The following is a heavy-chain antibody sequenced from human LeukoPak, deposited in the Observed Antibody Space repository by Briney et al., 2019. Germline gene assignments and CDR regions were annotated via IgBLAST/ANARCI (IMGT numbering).Heavy chain of an antibody. D-gene: IGHD2-21*01. CDR1: GFTFSSYW. J-gene: IGHJ3*02. CDR3: ARDGGGFVVVPNAFDI. V-gene: IGHV3-74*01. Sequence: GGSLRLSCVASGFTFSSYWMHWVRQPPGKGLVWVSHIDSDGSSTTYADSVKGRFTISRDNAKNSLYLQMNSLRAEDTAVYYCARDGGGFVVVPNAFDIWGQGTMVTVSS. CDR2: IDSDGSST.